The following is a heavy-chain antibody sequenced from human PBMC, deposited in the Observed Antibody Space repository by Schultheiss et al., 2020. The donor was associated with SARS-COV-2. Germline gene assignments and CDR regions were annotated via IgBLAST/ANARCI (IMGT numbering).Heavy chain of an antibody. J-gene: IGHJ2*01. CDR2: ISYDGSNK. D-gene: IGHD4-17*01. CDR3: AKDYSDRWYFAL. CDR1: GFTFSSYA. Sequence: GGSLRLSCAASGFTFSSYAMHWVRQAPGKGLEWVAVISYDGSNKYYADSVKGRFTISRDNSKNTLYLQMNSLRAEDTAVYYCAKDYSDRWYFALWGRGTLVTVSS. V-gene: IGHV3-30-3*01.